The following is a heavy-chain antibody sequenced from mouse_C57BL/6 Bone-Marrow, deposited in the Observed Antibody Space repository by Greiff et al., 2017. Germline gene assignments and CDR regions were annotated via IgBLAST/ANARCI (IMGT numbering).Heavy chain of an antibody. J-gene: IGHJ1*03. V-gene: IGHV1-64*01. D-gene: IGHD1-1*01. Sequence: QVQLQQPGAELVKPGASVKLSCKASGYTFTSYWMHWVKQRPGQGLEWIGMIHPNSGSTNYNEKFKSKATLTVEKSSSTAYMQLSSLTSEDSAVYYCARPLRWYFDGWGTGTTVTGSS. CDR3: ARPLRWYFDG. CDR2: IHPNSGST. CDR1: GYTFTSYW.